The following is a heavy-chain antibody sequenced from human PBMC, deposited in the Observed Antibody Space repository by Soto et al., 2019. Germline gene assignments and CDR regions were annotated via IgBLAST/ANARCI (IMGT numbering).Heavy chain of an antibody. D-gene: IGHD4-4*01. CDR1: GFTCSTYA. Sequence: PWGSLILSGAASGFTCSTYAMNWVRQAPGKGLEWVSGITSNGDNIYYADAVKGRFTISRDNSKNTLYLQMNSPRADDTAVHYCAKESCRNSSPYWGQGTLVTVTS. J-gene: IGHJ4*02. CDR2: ITSNGDNI. CDR3: AKESCRNSSPY. V-gene: IGHV3-23*01.